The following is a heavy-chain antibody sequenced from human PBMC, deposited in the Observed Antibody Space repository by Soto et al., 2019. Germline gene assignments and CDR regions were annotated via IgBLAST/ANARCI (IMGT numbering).Heavy chain of an antibody. Sequence: EVQLVESGGGLVQPGGSLRLSCAASGFTFSSYDMHWVRQATGKGLEWVSAIGAAGDTYYPGSVKGRFTISRENAKKSLYLQMNSLRAGDTAVYYCARASLAWSLDPWGQGTLVTVSS. CDR2: IGAAGDT. V-gene: IGHV3-13*04. J-gene: IGHJ5*02. CDR3: ARASLAWSLDP. D-gene: IGHD3-3*01. CDR1: GFTFSSYD.